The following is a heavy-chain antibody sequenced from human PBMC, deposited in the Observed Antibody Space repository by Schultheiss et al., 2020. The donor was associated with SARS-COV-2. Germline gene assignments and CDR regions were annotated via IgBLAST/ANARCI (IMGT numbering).Heavy chain of an antibody. J-gene: IGHJ4*02. CDR3: ARFCGGDCLFYY. CDR2: IYHSGST. V-gene: IGHV4-31*03. Sequence: SETLSLTCTVSGGSISSGNYYWSWIRQHPGKGLEWIGYIYHSGSTYYNPSLKSRVTISVDTSKNQFSLKLSSVTDADTAVYYCARFCGGDCLFYYWGQGTLVTVSS. D-gene: IGHD2-21*01. CDR1: GGSISSGNYY.